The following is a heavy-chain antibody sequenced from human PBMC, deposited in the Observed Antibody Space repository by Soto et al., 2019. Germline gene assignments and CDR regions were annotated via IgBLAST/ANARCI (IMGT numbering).Heavy chain of an antibody. CDR1: GDTFINYS. J-gene: IGHJ6*02. CDR2: IVPMSGGP. D-gene: IGHD2-2*01. CDR3: ARVGIRLIPADLGGGYHFEGLDV. Sequence: QVQLVQSAADVKKPGSSVKISCKASGDTFINYSFSWMRQAPGQGLEWMGGIVPMSGGPNSAEKFHDRLTITADQSTGTVTMQLSRLTSDDTAVYYCARVGIRLIPADLGGGYHFEGLDVWGQGTNVTVS. V-gene: IGHV1-69*01.